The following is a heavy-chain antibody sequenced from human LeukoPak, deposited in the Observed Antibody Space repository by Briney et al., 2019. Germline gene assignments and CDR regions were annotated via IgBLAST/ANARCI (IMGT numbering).Heavy chain of an antibody. D-gene: IGHD3-22*01. CDR3: ARDFRDSRGYYNWYFDL. J-gene: IGHJ2*01. Sequence: GGSLRLSCAASGFTISNNYMRWVRQAPGKGMEWVSVIYSGGSTYYADSVKGRFTISRDNSENTLYLQMNSLRAEDTAVYYCARDFRDSRGYYNWYFDLWGRGTLVTV. CDR1: GFTISNNY. CDR2: IYSGGST. V-gene: IGHV3-66*02.